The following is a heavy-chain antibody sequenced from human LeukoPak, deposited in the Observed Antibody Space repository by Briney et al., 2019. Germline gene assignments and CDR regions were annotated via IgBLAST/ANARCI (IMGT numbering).Heavy chain of an antibody. Sequence: PGGSLRLSCAASGFTFSSYAMSWVRQAPGQGLERVSAISGSGGSTYYADSVKGRFTISRDNSKNTLYLQMDSLRAEDTAVYYCAKIGAQWLVLGYYFDYWGQGTLVTVSS. D-gene: IGHD6-19*01. CDR2: ISGSGGST. V-gene: IGHV3-23*01. CDR1: GFTFSSYA. J-gene: IGHJ4*02. CDR3: AKIGAQWLVLGYYFDY.